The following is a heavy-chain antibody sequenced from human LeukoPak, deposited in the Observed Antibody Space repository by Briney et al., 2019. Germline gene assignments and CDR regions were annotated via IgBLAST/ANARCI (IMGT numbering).Heavy chain of an antibody. CDR3: ARRASKYYDSSGHNNFDY. J-gene: IGHJ4*02. V-gene: IGHV5-51*01. D-gene: IGHD3-22*01. Sequence: GESLKISCKGSGYSFTSYWIGWVRQMPGKGLEWMGIIYPGNSDTRYSPSFQGQVTISADKSISTAYLQWSSLKASDTAMYYCARRASKYYDSSGHNNFDYWGQGTLVTVSS. CDR1: GYSFTSYW. CDR2: IYPGNSDT.